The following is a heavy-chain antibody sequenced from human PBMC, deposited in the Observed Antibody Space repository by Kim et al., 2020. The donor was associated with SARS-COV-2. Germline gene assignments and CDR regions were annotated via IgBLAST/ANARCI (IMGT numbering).Heavy chain of an antibody. J-gene: IGHJ6*02. V-gene: IGHV3-13*01. CDR2: INIAGDT. CDR1: GFSFSSYD. CDR3: ARYSRTNYGMDV. Sequence: GGSLRLSCAASGFSFSSYDMHWVRQATGKGLEWVSAINIAGDTYYPGSVKGRFIISRENAKNSVYLQMNSLRAGDTAVYYCARYSRTNYGMDVWGQGTTVTVSS. D-gene: IGHD5-18*01.